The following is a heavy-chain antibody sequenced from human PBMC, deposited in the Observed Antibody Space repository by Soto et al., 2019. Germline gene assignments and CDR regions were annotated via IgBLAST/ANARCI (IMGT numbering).Heavy chain of an antibody. V-gene: IGHV3-23*01. D-gene: IGHD6-13*01. Sequence: GGSLRLSCAASRFSFSSYAMTWVRQAPGKGLEWVSTISDSGDNTYYADSVKGRFTISRDNFENTLYLHMNSLRVEDTALYYCAKGAYGSSWRYWLDPWGQGTLVTVSS. CDR2: ISDSGDNT. CDR3: AKGAYGSSWRYWLDP. CDR1: RFSFSSYA. J-gene: IGHJ5*02.